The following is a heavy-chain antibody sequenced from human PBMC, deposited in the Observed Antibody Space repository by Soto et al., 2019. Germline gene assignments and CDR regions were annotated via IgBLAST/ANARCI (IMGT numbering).Heavy chain of an antibody. CDR1: GVTFSSYA. J-gene: IGHJ4*02. CDR3: ANTNGDYGGNSEVADY. V-gene: IGHV3-23*01. CDR2: ISGSGGST. Sequence: EVQLLESGGGLVQPGGSLRLSCAASGVTFSSYAMSWVRQAPGKVLECVSVISGSGGSTYYADSVKGRFTISRDNSKNTLYLQMNSLRAEDTAVYYCANTNGDYGGNSEVADYWGQGTLVTVSS. D-gene: IGHD2-8*01.